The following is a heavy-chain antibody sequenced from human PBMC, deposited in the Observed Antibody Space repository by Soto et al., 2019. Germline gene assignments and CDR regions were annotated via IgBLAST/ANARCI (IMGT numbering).Heavy chain of an antibody. D-gene: IGHD3-16*01. J-gene: IGHJ3*02. CDR3: AKDVGGISEYAFDI. CDR1: GFTFSSYG. Sequence: GGSLRLSCAASGFTFSSYGMHWVRQAPGKGLEWVAVISYDGSNKYYADSVKGRFTISRDNSKNTLYLQMNSLRAEDTAVYYCAKDVGGISEYAFDIWGQGTMVTVSS. CDR2: ISYDGSNK. V-gene: IGHV3-30*18.